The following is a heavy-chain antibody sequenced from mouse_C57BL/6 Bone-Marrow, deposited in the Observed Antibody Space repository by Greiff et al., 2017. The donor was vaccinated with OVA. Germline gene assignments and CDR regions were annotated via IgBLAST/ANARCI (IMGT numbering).Heavy chain of an antibody. J-gene: IGHJ3*01. CDR2: IDPEDGAT. Sequence: VQLKQSGAELVKPGASVKLSCTASGFNIKDYYMHWVKQRTEQGLEWIGRIDPEDGATKYAPKFQGKATITADTSSNTAYLQLSSLTSEDTAVYYCARDYDYDWFAYWGQGTLVTVSA. CDR3: ARDYDYDWFAY. CDR1: GFNIKDYY. V-gene: IGHV14-2*01. D-gene: IGHD2-4*01.